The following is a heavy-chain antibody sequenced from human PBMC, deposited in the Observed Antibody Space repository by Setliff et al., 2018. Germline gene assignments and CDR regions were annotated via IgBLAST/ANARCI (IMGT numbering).Heavy chain of an antibody. D-gene: IGHD6-13*01. V-gene: IGHV1-69*05. Sequence: ASVKVSCKASGGTFSSYAISWVRQAPGQGLEWMGGIIPIFGTANYAQKFQGRVTITTDESTSTAYMELSSLRSEDTAVYYCAKRGSSNAFDYWGQGTLVTVSS. CDR2: IIPIFGTA. J-gene: IGHJ4*02. CDR1: GGTFSSYA. CDR3: AKRGSSNAFDY.